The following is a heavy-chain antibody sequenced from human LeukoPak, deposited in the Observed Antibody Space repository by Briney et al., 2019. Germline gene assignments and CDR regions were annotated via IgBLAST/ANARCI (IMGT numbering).Heavy chain of an antibody. CDR2: ISGSGGST. Sequence: GGSLRLSCAASGFTFSSYAMSWVRQAPGKGLEWVSAISGSGGSTYYADSVKGRFTISRDNSKNTLYLQMNSLRAEDTAVYYCAKRPTWRDIVVVPAALRFFGMDVWGQGTTVTVSS. V-gene: IGHV3-23*01. CDR3: AKRPTWRDIVVVPAALRFFGMDV. D-gene: IGHD2-2*01. J-gene: IGHJ6*02. CDR1: GFTFSSYA.